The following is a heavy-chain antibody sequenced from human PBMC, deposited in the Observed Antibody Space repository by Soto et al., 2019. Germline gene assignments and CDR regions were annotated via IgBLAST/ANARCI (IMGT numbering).Heavy chain of an antibody. D-gene: IGHD3-10*01. J-gene: IGHJ4*02. CDR2: IKEDGTEI. CDR1: GFTFSSHW. CDR3: VRSSGWTGDY. V-gene: IGHV3-7*04. Sequence: EVQLVESGGGLVQPGGSLRLSCVASGFTFSSHWMNWVRQVPGKGLEWVANIKEDGTEINYVDSVKGRFAISRDNAKNSLYLQMNSLRVDDTAVYHCVRSSGWTGDYWGQGMVVTVSS.